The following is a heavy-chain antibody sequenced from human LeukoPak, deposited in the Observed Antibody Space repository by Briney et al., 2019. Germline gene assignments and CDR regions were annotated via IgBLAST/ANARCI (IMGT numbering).Heavy chain of an antibody. CDR3: ARDLGYCTNGACHTRFDY. D-gene: IGHD2-8*01. Sequence: TGGSLRLSCAASGFTFSSYSMNWVRQAPGKGLEWVSSISSSSYIYYADSVKGRFTISRDNAKNSLYLQLNSLRAEDTAVYYCARDLGYCTNGACHTRFDYWGQGTLITVSS. CDR2: ISSSSYI. CDR1: GFTFSSYS. J-gene: IGHJ4*02. V-gene: IGHV3-21*04.